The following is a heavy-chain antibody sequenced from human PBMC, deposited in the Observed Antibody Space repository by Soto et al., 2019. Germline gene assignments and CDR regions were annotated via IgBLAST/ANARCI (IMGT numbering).Heavy chain of an antibody. Sequence: EVQLLESGGGLVQPGGSLRLSCAASGFTFSSYAMSWVRQAPGKGLEWVSAISGSGGSTYYADSVKGRFTISRDNSKNTLYLQMNSLRVEDTAVYYCAKLHGWFGELHYWGQGTLVTVSS. D-gene: IGHD3-10*01. CDR1: GFTFSSYA. CDR2: ISGSGGST. V-gene: IGHV3-23*01. CDR3: AKLHGWFGELHY. J-gene: IGHJ4*02.